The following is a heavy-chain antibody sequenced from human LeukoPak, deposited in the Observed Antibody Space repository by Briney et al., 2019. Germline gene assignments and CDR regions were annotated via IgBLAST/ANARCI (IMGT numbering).Heavy chain of an antibody. V-gene: IGHV3-33*01. CDR2: IWYDGSNI. CDR1: GFTFSSYG. Sequence: PGGSLRLSCAASGFTFSSYGMHWVRQAPGKGLEWLAVIWYDGSNIYYADSVKGRFAISRDNSKNTLYLQMDSLGAEDTAVYYCARDRSSNLYYYYDMDVWGQGTTVTVSS. J-gene: IGHJ6*02. CDR3: ARDRSSNLYYYYDMDV. D-gene: IGHD6-13*01.